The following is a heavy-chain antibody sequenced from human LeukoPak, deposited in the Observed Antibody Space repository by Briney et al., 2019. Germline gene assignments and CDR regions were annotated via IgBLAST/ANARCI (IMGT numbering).Heavy chain of an antibody. V-gene: IGHV4-4*07. Sequence: SETLSLTCTVSGGSISNYYWSWIRQPAGKGLEWIGRINTSGSTHYNSPLKSRVTMSVDSSKNQFSLKLRSVTAADTAVYYCARCLTKTYYYYYMDVWGKGTTVTVSS. J-gene: IGHJ6*03. D-gene: IGHD3-9*01. CDR2: INTSGST. CDR1: GGSISNYY. CDR3: ARCLTKTYYYYYMDV.